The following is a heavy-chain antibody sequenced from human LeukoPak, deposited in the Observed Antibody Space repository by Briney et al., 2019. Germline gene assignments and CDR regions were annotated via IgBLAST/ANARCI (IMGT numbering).Heavy chain of an antibody. CDR3: ARKVAFDI. Sequence: GGSLRLSCAASGFTFSSYSMNWVRQAPGKGLEWVSSISSSSSYIYHADSVKGRFTISRDNAKNSLYLQMNSLRAEDTAVYYCARKVAFDIWGQGTMVTVSS. V-gene: IGHV3-21*01. J-gene: IGHJ3*02. CDR1: GFTFSSYS. CDR2: ISSSSSYI.